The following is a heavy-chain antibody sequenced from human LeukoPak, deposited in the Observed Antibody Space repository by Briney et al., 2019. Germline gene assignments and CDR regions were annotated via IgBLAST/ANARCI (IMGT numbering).Heavy chain of an antibody. V-gene: IGHV3-30-3*01. CDR2: ISYDGSNK. D-gene: IGHD2-21*02. CDR3: ARFPPTYCGGDCRTTFDP. J-gene: IGHJ5*02. Sequence: GRSLRLSCAASGFTFSSYAMHWVRQAPGKGLEWVAVISYDGSNKYYADSVKGRFTISRDNSKNTLYLQMNSLRAEDTAVYYCARFPPTYCGGDCRTTFDPWGQGTLVTVSS. CDR1: GFTFSSYA.